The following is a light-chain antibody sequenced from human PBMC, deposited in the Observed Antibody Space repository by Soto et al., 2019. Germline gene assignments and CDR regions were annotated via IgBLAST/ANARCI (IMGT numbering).Light chain of an antibody. J-gene: IGKJ1*01. CDR1: QSVSSN. Sequence: EIVMTQSPATLSVSPGERATLSCRASQSVSSNLAWYQQKPGQAHRLLIYGASTRNTGIPARFSGSGSGTELTLTISSLQAEDFAVYYCQQYNNWPPWTFGQGTKVEIK. CDR3: QQYNNWPPWT. CDR2: GAS. V-gene: IGKV3-15*01.